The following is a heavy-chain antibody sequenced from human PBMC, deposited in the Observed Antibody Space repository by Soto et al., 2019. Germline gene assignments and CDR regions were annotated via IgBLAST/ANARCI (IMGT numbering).Heavy chain of an antibody. V-gene: IGHV1-69*06. CDR1: GGTLSSYA. CDR2: IIPIFGTA. D-gene: IGHD4-17*01. Sequence: EASVKVSCKASGGTLSSYAISWVRQAPGQGLEWMGGIIPIFGTANYAQKFQGRVTITADKSTSTAYMELSSLRSEDTAVYYCARVRARYYFDYWGQGTLVTVSS. J-gene: IGHJ4*02. CDR3: ARVRARYYFDY.